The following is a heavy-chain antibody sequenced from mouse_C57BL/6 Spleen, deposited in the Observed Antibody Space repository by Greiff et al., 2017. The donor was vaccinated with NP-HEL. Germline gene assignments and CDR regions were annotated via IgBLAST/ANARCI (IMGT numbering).Heavy chain of an antibody. CDR2: IYPGSGNT. J-gene: IGHJ1*03. CDR1: GYSFTSYY. CDR3: AYDYDWYFDV. D-gene: IGHD2-4*01. Sequence: QVQLQQSGPELVKPGASVKISCKASGYSFTSYYIHWVKQRPGQGLEWIGWIYPGSGNTKYNEKFKGKATLTADTSSSTAYMQLSSLTSEDSAVYYCAYDYDWYFDVWGTGTTVTVSS. V-gene: IGHV1-66*01.